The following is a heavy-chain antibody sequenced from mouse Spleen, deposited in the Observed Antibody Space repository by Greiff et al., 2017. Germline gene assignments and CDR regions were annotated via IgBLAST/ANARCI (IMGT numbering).Heavy chain of an antibody. CDR3: ARQGDYDYFDY. Sequence: EVKLVESGGGLVKPGGSLKLSCAASGFTFSSYTMSWVRQTPAKRLEWVATISSGGGNTYYPDSVKGRFTISRDNARNTLYLQMSSLRSEDTAMYYCARQGDYDYFDYWGQGTTLTVSS. CDR1: GFTFSSYT. J-gene: IGHJ2*01. D-gene: IGHD2-4*01. CDR2: ISSGGGNT. V-gene: IGHV5-9*04.